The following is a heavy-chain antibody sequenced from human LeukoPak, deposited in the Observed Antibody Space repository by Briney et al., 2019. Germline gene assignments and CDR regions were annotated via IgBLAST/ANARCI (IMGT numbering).Heavy chain of an antibody. V-gene: IGHV3-53*01. D-gene: IGHD5-12*01. CDR3: RKWHGTSDV. Sequence: GGSLRLSCAGSGFILSDSEMSWVRQAPGKGLEWVSVSFGAGPIYYADSVKGRFTISRDNSNNMFYLQMNSLRVEDTAVYYCRKWHGTSDVWGQGTTVTVSS. CDR2: SFGAGPI. CDR1: GFILSDSE. J-gene: IGHJ3*01.